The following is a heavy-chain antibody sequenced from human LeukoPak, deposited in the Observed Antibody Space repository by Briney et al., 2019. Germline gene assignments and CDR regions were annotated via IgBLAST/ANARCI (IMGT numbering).Heavy chain of an antibody. D-gene: IGHD5-18*01. Sequence: GASVKVSCKASGYTFTDYYMHWVRQAPGQGLEWMGWINTNTGNPTYAQGFTGRFVFSLDTSVSTAYLQISSLKAEDTAVYYCAREITPRYSQIPNIDYWGQGTLVTVSS. V-gene: IGHV7-4-1*02. J-gene: IGHJ4*02. CDR1: GYTFTDYY. CDR2: INTNTGNP. CDR3: AREITPRYSQIPNIDY.